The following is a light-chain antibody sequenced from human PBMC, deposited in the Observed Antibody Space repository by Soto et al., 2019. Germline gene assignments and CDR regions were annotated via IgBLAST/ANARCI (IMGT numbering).Light chain of an antibody. CDR1: QRLSSN. CDR3: QQYINWPRT. J-gene: IGKJ1*01. V-gene: IGKV3-15*01. Sequence: GLSQSPFTLSVSTGERVTLSCRASQRLSSNLAWYQQRPGQAPRLLIYGASIRATDIPARFIGSGSGTEFTLTISSLQSEDFAVYYCQQYINWPRTFGQGTKV. CDR2: GAS.